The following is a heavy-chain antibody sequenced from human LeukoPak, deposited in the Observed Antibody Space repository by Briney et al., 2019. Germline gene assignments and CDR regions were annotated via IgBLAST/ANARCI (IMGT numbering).Heavy chain of an antibody. CDR2: ISWNSGNI. CDR3: ARDHGYDSSGYRGMDV. V-gene: IGHV3-9*01. Sequence: GGSLRLSCAASGFTFDDYAMHWVRQAPGKGLEWVSGISWNSGNIDYADSVKGRFTISRDNAKNSLYLQINSLRAEDTAVYYCARDHGYDSSGYRGMDVWGQGTTVTVSS. D-gene: IGHD3-22*01. J-gene: IGHJ6*02. CDR1: GFTFDDYA.